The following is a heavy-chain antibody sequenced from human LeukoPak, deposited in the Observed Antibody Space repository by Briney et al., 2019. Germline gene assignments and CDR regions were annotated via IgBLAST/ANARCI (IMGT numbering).Heavy chain of an antibody. CDR3: ARDSTYYYDSSGYPPDY. V-gene: IGHV3-7*01. CDR2: IKQDGSEK. J-gene: IGHJ4*02. D-gene: IGHD3-22*01. CDR1: GFTFSSYW. Sequence: GGSLRLSCAASGFTFSSYWMSWVRQAPGKGLEWVANIKQDGSEKYYVDSVKGRFTISRDNAKNSLYLQMNSLRAEDTAVYYCARDSTYYYDSSGYPPDYWGQGTLVTVSS.